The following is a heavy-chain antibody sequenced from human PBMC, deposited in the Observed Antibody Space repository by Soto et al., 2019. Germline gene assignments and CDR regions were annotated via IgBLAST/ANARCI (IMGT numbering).Heavy chain of an antibody. Sequence: ASVKVSCKASGYIFIDYYINWVRQAPGQGLEWMGWINPNSGGTKYAEQFQGRVTMTTDTSITTAYMELSGLRSDDTAVYYCVRPYCGTNSCHNWFDPWGQGTPVTVSS. V-gene: IGHV1-2*02. CDR1: GYIFIDYY. CDR2: INPNSGGT. J-gene: IGHJ5*02. D-gene: IGHD2-21*01. CDR3: VRPYCGTNSCHNWFDP.